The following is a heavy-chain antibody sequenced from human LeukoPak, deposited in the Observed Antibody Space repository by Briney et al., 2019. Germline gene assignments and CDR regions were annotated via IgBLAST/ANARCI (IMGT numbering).Heavy chain of an antibody. J-gene: IGHJ4*02. CDR2: ISKTSGSI. V-gene: IGHV3-48*01. CDR1: GIPFSAYT. Sequence: GGSLRLSCAASGIPFSAYTMNWVRQVPGMGLEWLSYISKTSGSITYADSVKGRFTISRDNAKSTLYLQMKSLRAEDTAVYYCARDDIWAFDFWGQGTLVTVSS. CDR3: ARDDIWAFDF. D-gene: IGHD7-27*01.